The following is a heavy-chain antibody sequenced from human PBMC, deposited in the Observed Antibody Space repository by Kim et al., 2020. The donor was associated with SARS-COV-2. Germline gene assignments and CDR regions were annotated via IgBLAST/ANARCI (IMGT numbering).Heavy chain of an antibody. D-gene: IGHD6-19*01. V-gene: IGHV3-74*01. CDR1: GFSFSTFW. Sequence: GGSLRLSCAASGFSFSTFWMHWVRQPPGKGLAWVSAIYNDGSITNYADSVRGRFTISRDNTKNTVYLQMHNLRVEDTAVYYCASPCSSAVADLIQAWGQGTLVTVSS. J-gene: IGHJ5*02. CDR2: IYNDGSIT. CDR3: ASPCSSAVADLIQA.